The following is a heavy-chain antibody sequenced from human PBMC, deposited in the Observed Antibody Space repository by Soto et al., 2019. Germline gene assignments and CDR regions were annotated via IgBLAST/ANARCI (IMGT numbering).Heavy chain of an antibody. CDR2: IIPILGIA. CDR1: GGTFSSYT. V-gene: IGHV1-69*08. CDR3: ARDGGYSAGLAADSGSTYY. J-gene: IGHJ4*02. D-gene: IGHD5-18*01. Sequence: QVQLVQSGAEVKKPGSSVKVSCKASGGTFSSYTISWVRQAPGQGLEWMGRIIPILGIANYAQKFQGRVTITADKATSTAYMELSSLRSEDTAVYYCARDGGYSAGLAADSGSTYYWGQGTLVTVSS.